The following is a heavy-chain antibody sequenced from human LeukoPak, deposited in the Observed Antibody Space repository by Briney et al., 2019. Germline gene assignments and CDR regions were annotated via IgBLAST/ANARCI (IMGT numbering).Heavy chain of an antibody. Sequence: PSETLSLTCTVSGGSISSSSYYWGWIRQPPGKGLEWIGSIYYSGSTYYNPSLKSRVTISVDTSKNQFSLKLSSVTAADTAVYYCASNYGGNQNWYFDLWGRGTLVTVSS. CDR3: ASNYGGNQNWYFDL. CDR2: IYYSGST. J-gene: IGHJ2*01. D-gene: IGHD4-23*01. CDR1: GGSISSSSYY. V-gene: IGHV4-39*07.